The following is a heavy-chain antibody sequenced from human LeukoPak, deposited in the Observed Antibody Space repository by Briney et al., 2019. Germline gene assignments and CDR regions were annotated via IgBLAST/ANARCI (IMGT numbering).Heavy chain of an antibody. V-gene: IGHV3-74*01. CDR1: GFTFSDYW. D-gene: IGHD3-3*01. CDR3: ARDSDRTYDFWSAGRGLDY. Sequence: AGGSLRLSCAASGFTFSDYWMHWVRQAPGKGLVWVSRINTDGSSTNYADSVKGRFTISRDNAKNTLYLQMNSLRAEDTAVYYCARDSDRTYDFWSAGRGLDYWGQGTLVTVSS. J-gene: IGHJ4*02. CDR2: INTDGSST.